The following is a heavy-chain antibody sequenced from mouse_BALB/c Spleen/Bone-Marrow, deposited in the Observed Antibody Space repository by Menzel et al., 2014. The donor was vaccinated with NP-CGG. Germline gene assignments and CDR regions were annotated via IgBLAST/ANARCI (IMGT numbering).Heavy chain of an antibody. CDR1: GYTFTSYY. CDR3: ARRYGYGDWYFDV. V-gene: IGHV1S56*01. Sequence: VQLQQSGPELVKPGASVRISCKASGYTFTSYYIHWVKRRPGQGLEWIGWIYPGNVNTKYNEKFKGKATLTADKSSSTAYMQLSSLTSEDSAVYFCARRYGYGDWYFDVWGAGTTVTVSS. CDR2: IYPGNVNT. J-gene: IGHJ1*01. D-gene: IGHD2-2*01.